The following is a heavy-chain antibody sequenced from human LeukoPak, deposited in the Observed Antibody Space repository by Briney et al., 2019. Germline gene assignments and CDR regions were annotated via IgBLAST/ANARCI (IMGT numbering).Heavy chain of an antibody. J-gene: IGHJ4*02. CDR2: ISGSGGST. CDR1: GFTFSSYA. V-gene: IGHV3-23*01. D-gene: IGHD6-19*01. Sequence: GGSLRLSCAASGFTFSSYAMSWVRQAPGKGLEWVSGISGSGGSTNYADSVKGRFTISRDNSKNTLSLQMNSLRAEDTALYYCARGKGIAVSSFDYWGQGTLVTVSS. CDR3: ARGKGIAVSSFDY.